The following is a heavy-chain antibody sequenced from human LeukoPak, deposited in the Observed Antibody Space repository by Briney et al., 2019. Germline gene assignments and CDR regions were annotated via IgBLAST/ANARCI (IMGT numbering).Heavy chain of an antibody. CDR2: ISGSGGST. V-gene: IGHV3-23*01. J-gene: IGHJ4*02. Sequence: GGSLRLSCVASGFTLRSYVMNWVRQTPGKGLEWVSSISGSGGSTYYADSVKGRFTISRDNSKNTLYLQMNSLRAEDTAVYYCAKDHDYVWGSYRYWGYWGQGTLVTVSS. CDR1: GFTLRSYV. CDR3: AKDHDYVWGSYRYWGY. D-gene: IGHD3-16*02.